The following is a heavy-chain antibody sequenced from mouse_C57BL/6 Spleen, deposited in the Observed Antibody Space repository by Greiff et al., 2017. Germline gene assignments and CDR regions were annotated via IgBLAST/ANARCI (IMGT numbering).Heavy chain of an antibody. Sequence: QVQLQQSGAELVKPGASVKLSCKASGYTFTEYTIHWVKQRSGQGLEWIGWFYPGSGSIKYNEKFKDKATLTAAKSSSTAYMELSRLTSEDSAVYFCARHEVHYDGYYVWYFDVWGTGTTVTVSS. D-gene: IGHD2-3*01. CDR1: GYTFTEYT. V-gene: IGHV1-62-2*01. CDR2: FYPGSGSI. CDR3: ARHEVHYDGYYVWYFDV. J-gene: IGHJ1*03.